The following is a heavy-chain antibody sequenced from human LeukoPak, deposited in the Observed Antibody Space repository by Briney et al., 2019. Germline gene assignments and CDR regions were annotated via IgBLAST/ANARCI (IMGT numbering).Heavy chain of an antibody. V-gene: IGHV4-4*09. CDR2: IYTSGST. D-gene: IGHD2-2*03. Sequence: PSETLSLTCTVSGGSISSYYRSWIRQPPGKGLEWIGYIYTSGSTNYNPSLKSRVTISVDTSKNQFSLKLSSVTAADTAVYYCARHEDGYCSSTSCYLDAFDIWGQGTMVTVSS. CDR3: ARHEDGYCSSTSCYLDAFDI. CDR1: GGSISSYY. J-gene: IGHJ3*02.